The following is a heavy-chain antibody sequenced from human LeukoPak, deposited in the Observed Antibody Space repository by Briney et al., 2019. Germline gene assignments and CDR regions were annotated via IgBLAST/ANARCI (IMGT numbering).Heavy chain of an antibody. J-gene: IGHJ4*02. CDR1: GFTFNNYA. V-gene: IGHV3-30*04. D-gene: IGHD3-9*01. CDR2: ISYDGSNK. CDR3: ARDREYYDILTGYKVSHYFDY. Sequence: WGSLRRSCAASGFTFNNYAMHWVRQAPGKGLEGVAIISYDGSNKYYADSVKGRLTISRDNSKNTLFLQTNSLKAEDTAVYYCARDREYYDILTGYKVSHYFDYWGQGTLVTVSS.